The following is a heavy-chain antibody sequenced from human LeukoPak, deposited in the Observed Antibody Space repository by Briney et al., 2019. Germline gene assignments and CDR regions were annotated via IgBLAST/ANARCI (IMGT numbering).Heavy chain of an antibody. Sequence: GGSLRLSCAASGFTFSSYEMNWVRQAPGKGLEWVSYISSSGSTIYYADSVKGRLTISRDNAKNSLYLQMNSLRAEDTAVYYCARVGTGTTGPLSDYWGQGTLVTVSS. CDR1: GFTFSSYE. CDR2: ISSSGSTI. V-gene: IGHV3-48*03. D-gene: IGHD1-1*01. J-gene: IGHJ4*02. CDR3: ARVGTGTTGPLSDY.